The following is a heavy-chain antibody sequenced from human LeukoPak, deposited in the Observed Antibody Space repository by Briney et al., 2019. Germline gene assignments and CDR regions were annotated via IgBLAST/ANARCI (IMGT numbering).Heavy chain of an antibody. D-gene: IGHD3-10*01. J-gene: IGHJ1*01. V-gene: IGHV3-7*01. Sequence: GGSLRLSCAAPGFTFSSYWMSWVRQAPGKGLEWVANIKQDGSEKYYVDSVKGRFTISRDNAKNSLYLQMNSLRAEDTAVYYCAREGPRVYFQHWGQGTLVTVSS. CDR3: AREGPRVYFQH. CDR2: IKQDGSEK. CDR1: GFTFSSYW.